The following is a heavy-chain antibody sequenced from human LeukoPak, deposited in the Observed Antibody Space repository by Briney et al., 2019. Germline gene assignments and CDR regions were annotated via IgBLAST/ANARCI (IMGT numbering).Heavy chain of an antibody. Sequence: ASVKVSCKASGYTFTGYYMHWVRQAPGQGLEWMGWINPNSGGTNYAQKFQGRVTMTRDTSISTAYMELSRLRSDDTVVYYCARDYDRQGTGTTRVDPWGQGTLVTVSS. V-gene: IGHV1-2*02. D-gene: IGHD1-1*01. J-gene: IGHJ5*02. CDR3: ARDYDRQGTGTTRVDP. CDR1: GYTFTGYY. CDR2: INPNSGGT.